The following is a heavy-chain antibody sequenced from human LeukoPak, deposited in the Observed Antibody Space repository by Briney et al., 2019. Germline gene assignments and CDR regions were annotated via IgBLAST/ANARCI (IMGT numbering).Heavy chain of an antibody. V-gene: IGHV1-2*06. CDR1: GYTFTSYG. Sequence: ASVKVSCKASGYTFTSYGISWVRQAPGQGLEWMGRINPNSGGTKYAQKFQGRVTMTRDTSINTAYMELSRLRSDDTAVYYCAREDSNPKYYYYYGMDVWGQGTTVTVSS. CDR3: AREDSNPKYYYYYGMDV. CDR2: INPNSGGT. J-gene: IGHJ6*02. D-gene: IGHD4-11*01.